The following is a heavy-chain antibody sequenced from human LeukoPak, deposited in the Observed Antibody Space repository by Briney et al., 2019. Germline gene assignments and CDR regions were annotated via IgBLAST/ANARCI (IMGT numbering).Heavy chain of an antibody. CDR3: ARLFGYNYGNFGS. Sequence: PSETLSLTCSVSGGSVSSSIYYWVWIRQPPGKGLEWIGSVYYSGSTDYSPSLKSRITISVDTSKNQFSLKLSSVTAADTAVYYCARLFGYNYGNFGSWGQGTLVTVSS. CDR2: VYYSGST. D-gene: IGHD5-18*01. J-gene: IGHJ4*02. CDR1: GGSVSSSIYY. V-gene: IGHV4-39*01.